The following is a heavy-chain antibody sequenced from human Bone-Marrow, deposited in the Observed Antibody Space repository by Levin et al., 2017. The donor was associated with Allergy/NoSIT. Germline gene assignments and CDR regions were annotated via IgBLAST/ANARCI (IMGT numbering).Heavy chain of an antibody. CDR2: INPNSGGT. CDR3: ASVCSSTSCYEGDHYYYGMDV. V-gene: IGHV1-2*02. J-gene: IGHJ6*02. D-gene: IGHD2-2*01. CDR1: GYTFTGYY. Sequence: GESLKISCKASGYTFTGYYMHWVRQAPGQGLEWMGWINPNSGGTNYAQKFQGRVTMTRDTSISTAYMELSRLRSDDTAVYYCASVCSSTSCYEGDHYYYGMDVWGQGTTVTVSS.